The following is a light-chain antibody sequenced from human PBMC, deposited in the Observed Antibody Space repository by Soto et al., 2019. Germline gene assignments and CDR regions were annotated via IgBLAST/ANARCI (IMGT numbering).Light chain of an antibody. J-gene: IGLJ2*01. V-gene: IGLV8-61*01. CDR2: STN. Sequence: QTVVTQEPSFSVSPGGTVTLTCGLSSGSVSTSYYPSWYQQTPGQAPRTLIYSTNTRSSGVPDRFSGSILGNKAALTITGAQADDESDYYCVLRTFGGGTKLTVL. CDR1: SGSVSTSYY. CDR3: VLRT.